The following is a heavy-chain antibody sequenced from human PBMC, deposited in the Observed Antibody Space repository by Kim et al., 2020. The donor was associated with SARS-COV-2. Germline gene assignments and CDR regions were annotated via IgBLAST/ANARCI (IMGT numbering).Heavy chain of an antibody. V-gene: IGHV6-1*01. D-gene: IGHD4-17*01. CDR3: ARDKYGAYDYYYGMDV. Sequence: SVESRITINPDTSKNQFSLQLNSVTPEDTAIYYCARDKYGAYDYYYGMDVWGQGTTVTVSS. J-gene: IGHJ6*02.